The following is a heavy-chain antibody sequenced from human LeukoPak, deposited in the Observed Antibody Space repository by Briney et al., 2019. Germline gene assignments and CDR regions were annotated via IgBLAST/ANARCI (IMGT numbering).Heavy chain of an antibody. J-gene: IGHJ4*02. V-gene: IGHV3-11*04. CDR1: GYTFSDYY. CDR3: ARDFWSGSPD. CDR2: ISSRGSTI. Sequence: GGSLRLSCAASGYTFSDYYMSWIRQAPGKGREWVSYISSRGSTIYYADSVKGRFTISRDNAKNSLYLQMNSLRVEDSAVYYCARDFWSGSPDWGQGTLVTVSS. D-gene: IGHD3-3*01.